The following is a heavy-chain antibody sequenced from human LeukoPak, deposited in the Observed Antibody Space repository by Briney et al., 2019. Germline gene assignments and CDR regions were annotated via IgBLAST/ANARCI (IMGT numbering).Heavy chain of an antibody. CDR1: GFTFSSYW. CDR2: IKQDGSEK. Sequence: GGSLRLSCAASGFTFSSYWMSWVRQAPGKGLEWVANIKQDGSEKYYVDSVKGRFTISRDNAKNSLYLQMNSLRAEDTAVYYCARDAGLSNSVEYFQHWGQGTLVTVSS. CDR3: ARDAGLSNSVEYFQH. D-gene: IGHD2-21*01. V-gene: IGHV3-7*01. J-gene: IGHJ1*01.